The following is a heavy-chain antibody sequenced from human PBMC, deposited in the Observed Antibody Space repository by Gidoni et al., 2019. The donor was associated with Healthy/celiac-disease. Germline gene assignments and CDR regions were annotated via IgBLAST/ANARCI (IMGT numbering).Heavy chain of an antibody. V-gene: IGHV1-69*01. CDR2: IIPIFGTA. Sequence: QVQLVQSGAEVKKPGSSVKVSCKASGGTFSSYAISWVRQAPGQGLEWMGGIIPIFGTANYAQKCQGRVTITADESTSTAYMELSSLRSEDTAVYYCARGATVADYYYYGMDVWGQGTTVTVSS. CDR1: GGTFSSYA. D-gene: IGHD4-17*01. J-gene: IGHJ6*02. CDR3: ARGATVADYYYYGMDV.